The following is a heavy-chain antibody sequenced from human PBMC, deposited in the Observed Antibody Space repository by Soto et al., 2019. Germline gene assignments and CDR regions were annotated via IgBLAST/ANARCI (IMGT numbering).Heavy chain of an antibody. CDR1: GFTFSSYE. D-gene: IGHD5-12*01. CDR3: ARDWVALGYYYYGMDV. V-gene: IGHV3-48*03. CDR2: ISSSGSTI. Sequence: PGGSLRLSCAASGFTFSSYEINWVRQAPGKGLEWVSYISSSGSTIYYADSVKGRFTISRDNAKNSLYLQMNSLRAEDTAVYYCARDWVALGYYYYGMDVWGQGTTVTVSS. J-gene: IGHJ6*02.